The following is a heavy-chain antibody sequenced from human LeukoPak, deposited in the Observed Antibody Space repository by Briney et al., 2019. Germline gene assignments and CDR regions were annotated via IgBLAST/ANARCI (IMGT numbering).Heavy chain of an antibody. CDR2: IRSNSRGI. CDR1: GFTFNSYT. CDR3: ARDRRITMIVVALDAFDI. V-gene: IGHV3-48*04. D-gene: IGHD3-22*01. Sequence: PGGSLRLSCAASGFTFNSYTMNWVRQAPGKGLESVSSIRSNSRGINYADSVKGRFTISRDNAKNSLYLQMNSLRAEDTAVYYCARDRRITMIVVALDAFDIWGQGTMVTVSS. J-gene: IGHJ3*02.